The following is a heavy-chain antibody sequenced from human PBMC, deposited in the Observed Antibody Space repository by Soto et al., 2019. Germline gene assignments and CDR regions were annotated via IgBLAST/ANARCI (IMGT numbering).Heavy chain of an antibody. Sequence: ASVKVSCKASGYTFTSYGISWVRQAPGQGLEWMGWISAYNGNTNYAQTLQGRVTMTTDTSTSTAYMELRSLRSDDTAVYYCARADTVVAAYYYYYGMDVWGQGTTVTVSS. CDR1: GYTFTSYG. D-gene: IGHD2-15*01. CDR2: ISAYNGNT. V-gene: IGHV1-18*01. CDR3: ARADTVVAAYYYYYGMDV. J-gene: IGHJ6*02.